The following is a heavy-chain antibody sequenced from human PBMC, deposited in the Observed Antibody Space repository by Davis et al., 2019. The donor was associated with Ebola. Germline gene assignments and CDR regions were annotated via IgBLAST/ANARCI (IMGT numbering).Heavy chain of an antibody. V-gene: IGHV1-46*01. D-gene: IGHD5-12*01. J-gene: IGHJ2*01. CDR1: GGTFSSYA. CDR3: ARAKGLATRNWYFDL. Sequence: AASVKVSCKASGGTFSSYAISWVRQAPGQGLEWMGIINPSGGSTSYAQKFQGRVTMTRDTSTSTVYMELSSLRSEDTAVYYCARAKGLATRNWYFDLWGRGTLVTVSS. CDR2: INPSGGST.